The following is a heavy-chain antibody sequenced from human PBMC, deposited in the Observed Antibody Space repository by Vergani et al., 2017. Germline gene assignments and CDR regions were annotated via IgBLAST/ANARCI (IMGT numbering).Heavy chain of an antibody. J-gene: IGHJ5*02. V-gene: IGHV3-30-3*01. Sequence: QVQLVASGGGVVQPGRSLRLSCAASGFTFSSYAMHWVRQAPGKGLEWVAVISYDGSNKYYADSVKGRFTISRDNSKNTLYLQMNSLRAEDTAVYYCATTRGYCSSTSCPIGWFDPWGQGTLVTVSS. D-gene: IGHD2-2*01. CDR2: ISYDGSNK. CDR3: ATTRGYCSSTSCPIGWFDP. CDR1: GFTFSSYA.